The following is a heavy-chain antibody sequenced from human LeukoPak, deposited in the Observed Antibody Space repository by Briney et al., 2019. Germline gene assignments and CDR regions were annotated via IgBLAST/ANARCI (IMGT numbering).Heavy chain of an antibody. CDR3: ARDRHYYGSGFYYYYYMDV. D-gene: IGHD3-10*01. V-gene: IGHV1-18*01. CDR2: ISAYNGNT. CDR1: GFTFTSYG. Sequence: ASVKVSCTASGFTFTSYGISWVRQAPGQGLEWMGWISAYNGNTNYAQKLQGRVTMTTDTSTSTAYMELRSLRSDDTAVYYCARDRHYYGSGFYYYYYMDVWGKGTTVTVSS. J-gene: IGHJ6*03.